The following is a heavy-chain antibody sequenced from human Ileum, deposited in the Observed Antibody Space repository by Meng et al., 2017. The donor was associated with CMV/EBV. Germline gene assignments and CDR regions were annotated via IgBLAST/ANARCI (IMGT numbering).Heavy chain of an antibody. Sequence: GESLKISCKGSGYSFTSYWIGWVRQMPGKGLEWMGIIYPGDSDTRYSPSFQGQVTISADKSISTAYLQWSSLKASDTAMYYFARHPFGYCSSTSCHIHGMDVWGQGTTVTVSS. J-gene: IGHJ6*02. CDR3: ARHPFGYCSSTSCHIHGMDV. V-gene: IGHV5-51*01. CDR1: GYSFTSYW. CDR2: IYPGDSDT. D-gene: IGHD2-2*03.